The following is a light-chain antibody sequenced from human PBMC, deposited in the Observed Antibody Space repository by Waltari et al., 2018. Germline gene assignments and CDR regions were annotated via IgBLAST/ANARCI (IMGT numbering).Light chain of an antibody. CDR3: QQYNNWPSMYT. J-gene: IGKJ2*01. V-gene: IGKV3-15*01. Sequence: EIVMTQSPATLSVSPGARATLPCRASQSCSSNLAWSQQKPGQDPSLLIYGSSTRATGIPARFSCSGSGTEFTLTISSLQSEDFAVYYCQQYNNWPSMYTFGQGTKLEIK. CDR2: GSS. CDR1: QSCSSN.